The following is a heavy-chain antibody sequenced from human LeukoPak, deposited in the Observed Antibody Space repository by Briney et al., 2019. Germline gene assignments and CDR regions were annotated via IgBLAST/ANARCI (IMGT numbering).Heavy chain of an antibody. V-gene: IGHV3-30*02. CDR1: GFTFSSYG. D-gene: IGHD3-22*01. J-gene: IGHJ6*03. Sequence: PGGSLRLSCAASGFTFSSYGMHWVRQAPGKGLEWVAFIRYDGSNKYYADSVKGRFTISRDNSKNTLYLQMNSLRAEDTAVYYCAKDRGKYSSGYYRFYYYYMDVWGKGTTVTISS. CDR3: AKDRGKYSSGYYRFYYYYMDV. CDR2: IRYDGSNK.